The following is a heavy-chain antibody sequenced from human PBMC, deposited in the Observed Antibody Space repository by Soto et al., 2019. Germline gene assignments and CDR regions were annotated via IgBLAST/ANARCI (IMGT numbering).Heavy chain of an antibody. Sequence: SVKVSCKASGGTFSSYAIRWMRQAPGQGLEWMGGIIPIFGTANYAQKFQGRVTITADESTSTAYMELSSLRSEDTAVYYCARARQIVLVPAAATHFDYWGQGTLVT. CDR1: GGTFSSYA. V-gene: IGHV1-69*13. CDR3: ARARQIVLVPAAATHFDY. D-gene: IGHD2-2*01. J-gene: IGHJ4*02. CDR2: IIPIFGTA.